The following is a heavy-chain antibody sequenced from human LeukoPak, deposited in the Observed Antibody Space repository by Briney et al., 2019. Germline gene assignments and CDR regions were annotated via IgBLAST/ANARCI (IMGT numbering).Heavy chain of an antibody. Sequence: GASVKVSFKASGYTFTSYGISWVRQAPGQGLEWMGWISAYNGNTNYAQKLQGRVTMTTDTSTSTAYMELRSLRSDDTAVYYCARDRNIVVVPAANLFDPWGQGTLVTASS. D-gene: IGHD2-2*01. CDR3: ARDRNIVVVPAANLFDP. J-gene: IGHJ5*02. CDR1: GYTFTSYG. V-gene: IGHV1-18*01. CDR2: ISAYNGNT.